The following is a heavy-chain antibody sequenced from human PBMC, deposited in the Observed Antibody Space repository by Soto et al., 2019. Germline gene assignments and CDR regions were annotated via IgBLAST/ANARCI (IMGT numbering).Heavy chain of an antibody. D-gene: IGHD3-3*01. J-gene: IGHJ5*02. Sequence: SVELTCEACGYRFTTNFLHWVRQVPEQGLEWMGWMNPNNGETGFSQKFLGRVTMTRITSIRTVYLELNSLRSEDTAVYYCQRSGRYLEWFTWSELWGQRTLVLVTS. CDR2: MNPNNGET. V-gene: IGHV1-8*02. CDR1: GYRFTTNF. CDR3: QRSGRYLEWFTWSEL.